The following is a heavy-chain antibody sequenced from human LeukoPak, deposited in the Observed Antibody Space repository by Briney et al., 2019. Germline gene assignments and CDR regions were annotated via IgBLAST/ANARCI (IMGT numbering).Heavy chain of an antibody. J-gene: IGHJ5*02. V-gene: IGHV5-51*01. CDR2: IYPGDSET. CDR1: GYSFTSYW. Sequence: GESLKISCKGSGYSFTSYWIGWVRQMPGKGLEWMGIIYPGDSETRYSPSFQGQVNFSVDKSSSTAYLQWSSLKASDTAIYYCARDGSRSLDPWSQGTLVTVSS. CDR3: ARDGSRSLDP. D-gene: IGHD6-13*01.